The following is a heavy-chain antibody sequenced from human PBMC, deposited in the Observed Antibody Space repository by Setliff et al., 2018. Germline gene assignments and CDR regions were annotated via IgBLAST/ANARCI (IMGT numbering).Heavy chain of an antibody. CDR1: GFSFSRYE. V-gene: IGHV3-48*03. Sequence: GGSLRLSCAASGFSFSRYEMIWVRQAPGKGLEWVSKTHIDGITVYSDSVKGRFTTSRDNSKNTLNLQMNGLRAEDTAVYYCAKANAMVVTSHSYGMDVWGQGTTVTISS. J-gene: IGHJ6*02. CDR2: THIDGITV. CDR3: AKANAMVVTSHSYGMDV. D-gene: IGHD2-21*02.